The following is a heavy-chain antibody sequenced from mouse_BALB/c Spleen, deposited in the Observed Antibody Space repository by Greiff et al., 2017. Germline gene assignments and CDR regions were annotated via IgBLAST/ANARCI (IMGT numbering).Heavy chain of an antibody. CDR2: INPGSGGT. CDR1: GYAFTNYL. D-gene: IGHD1-1*01. Sequence: QVQLQQSGAELVRPGTSVKVSCTASGYAFTNYLMEWVKQRPGQGLEWIGVINPGSGGTNYNEKFKGKATLTADKSSSTAYMQLSSLTSDDSAVYFCAREGITTVVAPFDYWGQGTTLTVSS. V-gene: IGHV1-54*01. CDR3: AREGITTVVAPFDY. J-gene: IGHJ2*01.